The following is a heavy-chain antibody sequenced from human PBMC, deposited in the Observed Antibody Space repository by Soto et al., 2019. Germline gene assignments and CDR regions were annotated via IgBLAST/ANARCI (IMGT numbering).Heavy chain of an antibody. Sequence: PSESLSLTCTVSVGSISSGGYYWSWIRQHPGKGLEWIGYIYYSGSTYYNPSLKSRVTISVDTSKNQFSLKLSSVTAADTAVYYCARVQEWLFHFDYWGQGTLVTVSS. D-gene: IGHD3-3*01. CDR3: ARVQEWLFHFDY. V-gene: IGHV4-31*03. J-gene: IGHJ4*02. CDR1: VGSISSGGYY. CDR2: IYYSGST.